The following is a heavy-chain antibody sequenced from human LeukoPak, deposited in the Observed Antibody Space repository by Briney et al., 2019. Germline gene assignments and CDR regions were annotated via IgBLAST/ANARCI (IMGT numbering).Heavy chain of an antibody. CDR3: ARGYCSSTSCYWYFDL. V-gene: IGHV4-4*07. CDR1: VGPISSYY. J-gene: IGHJ2*01. CDR2: IYTSGST. D-gene: IGHD2-2*01. Sequence: PSETLSLTCTASVGPISSYYRSWFRQPAGKGLEWIGRIYTSGSTNYNPSLKSRVTMSVDTSKNQFSLKLSSVTATDPAVYYCARGYCSSTSCYWYFDLWGRGTLVTVSS.